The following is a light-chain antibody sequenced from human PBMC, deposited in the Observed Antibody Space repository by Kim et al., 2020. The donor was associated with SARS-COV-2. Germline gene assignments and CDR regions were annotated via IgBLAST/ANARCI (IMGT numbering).Light chain of an antibody. CDR2: DAS. V-gene: IGKV1-33*01. Sequence: SASVGDRVTITCQASQDITNYLNWYQQKPGKAPKLLIYDASNLETGVPSRFSASGSGTDFTFTISSLQPEDIATYYCQQYGYLPRTFGQGTKLEI. CDR3: QQYGYLPRT. J-gene: IGKJ2*01. CDR1: QDITNY.